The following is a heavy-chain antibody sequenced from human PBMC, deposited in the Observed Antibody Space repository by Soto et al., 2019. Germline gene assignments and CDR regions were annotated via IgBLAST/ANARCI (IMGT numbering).Heavy chain of an antibody. J-gene: IGHJ4*02. D-gene: IGHD3-3*01. CDR3: ARGGAPFGVVIMY. CDR2: INAGNGNT. Sequence: ASVKVSCKASGYTFTSYAMHWVRQAPGQRLEWMGWINAGNGNTKYSQKFQGRVTITRDTSASTAYMELSSLRSEDTAVYYCARGGAPFGVVIMYWGQGTLVTVSS. CDR1: GYTFTSYA. V-gene: IGHV1-3*01.